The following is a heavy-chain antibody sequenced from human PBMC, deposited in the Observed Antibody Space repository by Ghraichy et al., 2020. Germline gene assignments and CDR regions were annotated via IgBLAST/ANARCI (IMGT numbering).Heavy chain of an antibody. D-gene: IGHD2-21*01. J-gene: IGHJ6*02. V-gene: IGHV3-7*01. CDR3: TRDPVWYYGMAV. CDR2: IKLDGSEK. CDR1: GFTSKSYW. Sequence: GGSLRLSCAASGFTSKSYWMNWVRQAPGKGLEWVANIKLDGSEKYYVDSVRGRFTISRDNANNSLYLQMSSLRAEDTAVYYCTRDPVWYYGMAVWGQGTTVTVSS.